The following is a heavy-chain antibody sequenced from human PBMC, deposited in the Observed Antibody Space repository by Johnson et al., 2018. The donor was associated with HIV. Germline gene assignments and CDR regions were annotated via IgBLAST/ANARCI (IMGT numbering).Heavy chain of an antibody. Sequence: HVQLVESGGGVVQPGGSLRLSCVASGFTLSSYGMHWVRQAPGKGLEWVSFIRYDGSNKYYADSVKGRFTISRDNSKNTLYLQMNSLRVEDTAVYYCARSPGYTLLDAFDIWGQGTMVTVS. J-gene: IGHJ3*02. D-gene: IGHD2-2*02. V-gene: IGHV3-30*02. CDR3: ARSPGYTLLDAFDI. CDR2: IRYDGSNK. CDR1: GFTLSSYG.